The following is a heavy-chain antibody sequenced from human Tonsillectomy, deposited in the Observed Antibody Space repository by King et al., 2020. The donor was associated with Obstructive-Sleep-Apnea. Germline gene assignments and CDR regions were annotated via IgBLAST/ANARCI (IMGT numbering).Heavy chain of an antibody. CDR1: GGSISSSSYY. V-gene: IGHV4-39*07. CDR2: IYYSGST. Sequence: QLQESGPGLVKPSETLSLTCTVSGGSISSSSYYWGWIRQPPGKGLEWIGSIYYSGSTYYNPSLKSRVTISVDTSKNQFSLKLSSWTAADTAVYYCARNKAMITFGGVIVTSSFDYWGQGTLVTVSS. J-gene: IGHJ4*02. D-gene: IGHD3-16*02. CDR3: ARNKAMITFGGVIVTSSFDY.